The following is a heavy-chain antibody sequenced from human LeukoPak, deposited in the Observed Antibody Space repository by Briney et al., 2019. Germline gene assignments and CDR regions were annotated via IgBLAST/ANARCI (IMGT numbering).Heavy chain of an antibody. CDR1: GFTFSSYW. V-gene: IGHV3-7*01. J-gene: IGHJ3*02. CDR2: IKQDGSEK. CDR3: AREGGSGWYFSAFDI. Sequence: GGSLRLSCAASGFTFSSYWMSWVRQAPGKGLEWVANIKQDGSEKYYVDSVKGRFTISRDNAKNSLYLQMNSLRAEDTAVYYCAREGGSGWYFSAFDIWGQGTMVTVSS. D-gene: IGHD6-19*01.